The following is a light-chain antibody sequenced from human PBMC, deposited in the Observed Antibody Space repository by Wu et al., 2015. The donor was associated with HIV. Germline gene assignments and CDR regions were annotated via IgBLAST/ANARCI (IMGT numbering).Light chain of an antibody. J-gene: IGKJ2*03. CDR3: QQYDRSPYS. V-gene: IGKV3-20*01. CDR2: GAS. Sequence: EVILTQSPATLSLFPGERATLSCRVSPITPLLNSFVAWYQQKLGQAPRLLIYGASSRATGIPDRFSGSGSGTDFTLTISRLEPEDFAVYYCQQYDRSPYSFGRGDQAGDQT. CDR1: PITPLLNSF.